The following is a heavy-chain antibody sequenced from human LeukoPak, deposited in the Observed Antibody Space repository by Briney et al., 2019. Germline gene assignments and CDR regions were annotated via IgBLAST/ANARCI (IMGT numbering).Heavy chain of an antibody. D-gene: IGHD3-22*01. Sequence: ASVTVSFKCSGYTFTSYGISWVRQPPGQGLEWVGWISTYNGNTNYAQKLQGRVTMTTYTSTSTAYMELRRLRSEDTAVYYCARDVAEYYDSSGYFNWGQGALVTVCS. CDR3: ARDVAEYYDSSGYFN. J-gene: IGHJ4*02. V-gene: IGHV1-18*01. CDR1: GYTFTSYG. CDR2: ISTYNGNT.